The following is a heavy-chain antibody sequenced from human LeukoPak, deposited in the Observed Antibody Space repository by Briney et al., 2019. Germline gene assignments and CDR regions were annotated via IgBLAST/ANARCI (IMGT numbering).Heavy chain of an antibody. V-gene: IGHV1-2*06. CDR1: GYMFTNYD. CDR3: ARVRYYDSSGPFDY. J-gene: IGHJ4*02. D-gene: IGHD3-22*01. CDR2: INPNSGGT. Sequence: ASVKVSCKASGYMFTNYDINWVRQAPGQGLEWMGRINPNSGGTNYAQKFQGRVTMTRDTSISTAYMELSRLRSDDTAVYYCARVRYYDSSGPFDYWGQGTLVTVSS.